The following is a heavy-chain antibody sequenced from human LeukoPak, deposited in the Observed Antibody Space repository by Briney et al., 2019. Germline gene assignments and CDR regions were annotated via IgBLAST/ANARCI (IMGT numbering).Heavy chain of an antibody. CDR1: GGSFSDYY. CDR2: INHSGST. Sequence: PSETLSLTCAVYGGSFSDYYWSWIRQPPGKGRKWIGEINHSGSTNYKVSLKSRVTISVDTFKNQFSLKLSSVTAADTAFYYCARGDYDSSGPKDAFDIWGQGTMVTVSS. D-gene: IGHD3-22*01. CDR3: ARGDYDSSGPKDAFDI. V-gene: IGHV4-34*01. J-gene: IGHJ3*02.